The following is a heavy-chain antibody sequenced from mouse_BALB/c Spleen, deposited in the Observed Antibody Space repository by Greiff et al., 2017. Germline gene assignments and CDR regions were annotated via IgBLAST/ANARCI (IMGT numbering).Heavy chain of an antibody. Sequence: EVQLQQSGAELVKPGASVKLSCTASGFNIKDTYMHWVKQRPEQGLEWIGRIDPANGNTKYDPKFQGKATITADTSSNTAYLQLSSLTSEDTAVYYCARGYYGSNYFDYWGQGTTLTVSS. J-gene: IGHJ2*01. CDR3: ARGYYGSNYFDY. D-gene: IGHD1-1*01. CDR1: GFNIKDTY. CDR2: IDPANGNT. V-gene: IGHV14-3*02.